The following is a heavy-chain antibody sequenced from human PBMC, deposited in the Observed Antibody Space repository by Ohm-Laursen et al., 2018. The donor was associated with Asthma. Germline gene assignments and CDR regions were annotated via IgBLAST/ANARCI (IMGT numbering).Heavy chain of an antibody. CDR1: GFTFSSYG. J-gene: IGHJ4*02. Sequence: SLRLSCAASGFTFSSYGMHWVRQAPGKGLEWVAVISYDGSNKYYADSVKGRFTISRDNSKNTLYLQMNSLRAEDTAVYYCARDSGASRSGGSCSNFDYWGQGTLVTVSS. CDR3: ARDSGASRSGGSCSNFDY. CDR2: ISYDGSNK. D-gene: IGHD2-15*01. V-gene: IGHV3-30*03.